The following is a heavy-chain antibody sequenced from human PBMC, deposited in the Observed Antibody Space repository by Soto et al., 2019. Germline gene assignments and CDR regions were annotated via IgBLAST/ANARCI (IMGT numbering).Heavy chain of an antibody. J-gene: IGHJ6*03. V-gene: IGHV4-59*08. Sequence: SETLSLTWTVSGGSISNYYWSWIRQPPGKGLEWIGYIYYSGSTNYNPSLKSRVTISVDTSKNQFSLKLSSVTAADTAVYYCARHRTNYYYYYMDVWGKGTTVTVSS. CDR2: IYYSGST. CDR3: ARHRTNYYYYYMDV. CDR1: GGSISNYY.